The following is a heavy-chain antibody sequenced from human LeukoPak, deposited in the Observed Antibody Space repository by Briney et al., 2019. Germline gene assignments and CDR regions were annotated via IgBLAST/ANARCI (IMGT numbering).Heavy chain of an antibody. CDR1: GYTFTDYY. CDR3: ARDPYYSNNYYYYGMDV. CDR2: INPNSGGT. V-gene: IGHV1-2*02. Sequence: GASVKVSCKASGYTFTDYYIHWVRQAPGQGLEWMGWINPNSGGTDYAQKFQGRVTMTRDTSNSTAYMELSRLRSDDTAVYYCARDPYYSNNYYYYGMDVWGQGTTVTVSS. J-gene: IGHJ6*02. D-gene: IGHD3-10*01.